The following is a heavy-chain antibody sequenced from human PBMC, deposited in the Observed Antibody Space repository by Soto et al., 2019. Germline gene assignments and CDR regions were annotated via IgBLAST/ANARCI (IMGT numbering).Heavy chain of an antibody. Sequence: DVQLVESGGGWVQPGRSLRLSCAASGFKFSDYWMSWVRQAPGKGLEWVGNIKHDTSEAHYADSVKGRFTITRDNIKNFLFLQMRDLRADATASYSCARDGLLFSGPYRPSRFDYWGLGALVTVSS. CDR2: IKHDTSEA. CDR1: GFKFSDYW. CDR3: ARDGLLFSGPYRPSRFDY. D-gene: IGHD3-16*02. V-gene: IGHV3-7*03. J-gene: IGHJ4*02.